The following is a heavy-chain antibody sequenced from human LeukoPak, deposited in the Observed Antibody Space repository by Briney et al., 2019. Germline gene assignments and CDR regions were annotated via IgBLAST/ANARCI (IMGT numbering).Heavy chain of an antibody. CDR1: GFTFSNYW. Sequence: GGSLRLSCAASGFTFSNYWMHWVRQDPGKGLVWVSYINPDGSNTNYADSVKGRFTISRDNAKNALYLQMNSLRAEDTAVYYCAKRRGLELLYYYYMDVWGKGTTVTVSS. J-gene: IGHJ6*03. V-gene: IGHV3-74*01. D-gene: IGHD1-7*01. CDR3: AKRRGLELLYYYYMDV. CDR2: INPDGSNT.